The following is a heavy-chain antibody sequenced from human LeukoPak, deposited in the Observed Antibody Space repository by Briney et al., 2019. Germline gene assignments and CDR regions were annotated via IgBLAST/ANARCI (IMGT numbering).Heavy chain of an antibody. V-gene: IGHV1-46*03. CDR2: INPSGGST. CDR1: GYTFTSYD. J-gene: IGHJ3*02. D-gene: IGHD1-26*01. Sequence: GASVKVSCKASGYTFTSYDINWGRQAPGQGLEWMGIINPSGGSTSYAQKFQGRVTMTRDTSTSTAYMELSSLRSEDTAVYYCARGAAWGELLGAFDIWGQGTMVTVSS. CDR3: ARGAAWGELLGAFDI.